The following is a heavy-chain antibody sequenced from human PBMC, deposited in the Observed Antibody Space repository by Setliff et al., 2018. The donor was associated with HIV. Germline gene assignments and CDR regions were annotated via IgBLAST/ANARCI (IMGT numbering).Heavy chain of an antibody. J-gene: IGHJ3*02. Sequence: GGSLRLSCAASGLTLSNTAMTWVRQKPWRGLEWVSLIQSVCIKYYADSVNGRFIISRDNSKNTLSLQMNSLRAEDTALYYCAKSLRLGEPFDAYDIWGQGTKVTVSS. D-gene: IGHD3-16*01. CDR1: GLTLSNTA. CDR3: AKSLRLGEPFDAYDI. CDR2: IQSVCIK. V-gene: IGHV3-23*01.